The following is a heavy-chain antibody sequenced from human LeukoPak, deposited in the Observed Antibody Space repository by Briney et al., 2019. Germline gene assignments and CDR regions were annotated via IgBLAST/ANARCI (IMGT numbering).Heavy chain of an antibody. CDR1: GYTFINYY. CDR2: INPSSGST. J-gene: IGHJ6*02. V-gene: IGHV1-46*01. D-gene: IGHD3-10*01. Sequence: ASVKVSCKASGYTFINYYMHWVRQAPGQGLEWMGVINPSSGSTTYAQKIQGRVTLTSDTSTSTVYMELSSLRSDDTSVYYCAREGYGSGRRLGMDVWGQGTTVTVSS. CDR3: AREGYGSGRRLGMDV.